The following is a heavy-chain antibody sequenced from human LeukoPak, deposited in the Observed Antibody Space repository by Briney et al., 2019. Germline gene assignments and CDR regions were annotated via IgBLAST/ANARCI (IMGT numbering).Heavy chain of an antibody. CDR1: GYTFTGYY. D-gene: IGHD3-3*01. CDR2: INPNSGDT. V-gene: IGHV1-2*06. J-gene: IGHJ6*03. CDR3: SRDVGEPTGYYMDV. Sequence: GASVKVSCKASGYTFTGYYMRWVRQAPGQGLEWMGRINPNSGDTNYAQKFQGRVTMTRDTSISTAYMELSSLRSDDTAVYYCSRDVGEPTGYYMDVWGKGTTVTVSS.